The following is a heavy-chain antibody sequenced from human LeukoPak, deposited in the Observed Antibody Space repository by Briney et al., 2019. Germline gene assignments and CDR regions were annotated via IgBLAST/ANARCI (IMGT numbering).Heavy chain of an antibody. Sequence: PGGSLRLSCAASGFTFSSYDMHWVRQATGKGLEWVSAIGTAGDTYYPGSVKGRFTISRENAKNSLYLQMNSLRAGDTAVYYCARRITTVVTRYFDLWGRGTLVTVSS. D-gene: IGHD4-23*01. CDR2: IGTAGDT. J-gene: IGHJ2*01. CDR1: GFTFSSYD. V-gene: IGHV3-13*01. CDR3: ARRITTVVTRYFDL.